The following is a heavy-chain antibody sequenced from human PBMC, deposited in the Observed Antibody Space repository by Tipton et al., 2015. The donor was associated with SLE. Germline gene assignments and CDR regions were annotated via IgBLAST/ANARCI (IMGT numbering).Heavy chain of an antibody. Sequence: TLSLTCTVSGGSISSYYWSWIRQPPGKGLEWIGEINHSGSTNYNPSLKSRVTISVDTSKNQFSPKLSSVTAADTAVYYCARGWERHFDYWGQGTLVTVSS. CDR1: GGSISSYY. CDR2: INHSGST. V-gene: IGHV4-34*01. CDR3: ARGWERHFDY. D-gene: IGHD1-26*01. J-gene: IGHJ4*02.